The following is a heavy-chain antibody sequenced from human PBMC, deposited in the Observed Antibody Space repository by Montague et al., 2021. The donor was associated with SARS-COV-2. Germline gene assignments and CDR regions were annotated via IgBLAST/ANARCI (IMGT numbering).Heavy chain of an antibody. D-gene: IGHD4-23*01. CDR2: IYHNGST. CDR1: GGSISSYY. J-gene: IGHJ6*02. CDR3: ARRGGNSADYYNYTMDV. Sequence: SETLSLTCTVSGGSISSYYWTWIRQPPGKGLESIGYIYHNGSTKYNPSLKSRVTISVDTSKNQFSLKLSSVSVADTAVYYCARRGGNSADYYNYTMDVWGQGTTVTV. V-gene: IGHV4-59*01.